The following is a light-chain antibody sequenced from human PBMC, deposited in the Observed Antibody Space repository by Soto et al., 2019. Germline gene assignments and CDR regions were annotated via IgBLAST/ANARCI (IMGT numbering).Light chain of an antibody. J-gene: IGKJ1*01. CDR1: QSVSSN. V-gene: IGKV3-15*01. CDR2: GAS. Sequence: EIVMTLSPATLSVSPGERATLSCRASQSVSSNLAWYQQKPGQAPRLLIYGASTRATGIPARFSGSGSGTEFTLTISSLQSEDLAVYYCQQYNNWPPTFGQGTKVEIK. CDR3: QQYNNWPPT.